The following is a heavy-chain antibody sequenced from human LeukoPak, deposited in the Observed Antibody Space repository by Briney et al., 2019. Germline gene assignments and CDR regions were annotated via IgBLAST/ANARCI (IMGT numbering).Heavy chain of an antibody. CDR3: AKDHLEYQLLPYYFDY. CDR1: GFTFSSYA. V-gene: IGHV3-23*01. Sequence: GGSLRLSCSASGFTFSSYAMSWVRQAPGKGLEWVSGISSSGSSTYYADSVKGRFTISRDDSKSTLYLQMNSLRAEDTAIYYCAKDHLEYQLLPYYFDYWGQGTLVTVS. CDR2: ISSSGSST. D-gene: IGHD2-2*01. J-gene: IGHJ4*02.